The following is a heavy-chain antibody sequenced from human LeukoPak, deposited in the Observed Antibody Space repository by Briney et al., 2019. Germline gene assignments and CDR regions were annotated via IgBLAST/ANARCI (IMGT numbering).Heavy chain of an antibody. CDR3: ARALGKPIELFDY. CDR1: GFTFSSYS. Sequence: PGGSLRLSCAASGFTFSSYSMNWVRQAPGKGLEWGSSISSSSSYIYYADSVKGRFTISRDNAKNSLYLQMNSLRAEDTAVYYCARALGKPIELFDYWGQGTLVTVSS. CDR2: ISSSSSYI. J-gene: IGHJ4*02. D-gene: IGHD3-10*01. V-gene: IGHV3-21*01.